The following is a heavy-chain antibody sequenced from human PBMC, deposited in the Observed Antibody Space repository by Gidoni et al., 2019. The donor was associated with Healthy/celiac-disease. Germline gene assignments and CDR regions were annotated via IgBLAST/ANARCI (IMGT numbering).Heavy chain of an antibody. J-gene: IGHJ3*02. CDR2: IRGSGGST. V-gene: IGHV3-23*01. Sequence: EVQLLESGGGLVQPGGSLRLSCAASGFTLSSYALSWVRQAPGKVLEWVSAIRGSGGSTDYADSVKGRFTISRDNSKNTLYLQMNSLRAEDTSVYYCAKDSSGYSYGYGGGAFDIWGQGTMVTVSS. D-gene: IGHD5-18*01. CDR1: GFTLSSYA. CDR3: AKDSSGYSYGYGGGAFDI.